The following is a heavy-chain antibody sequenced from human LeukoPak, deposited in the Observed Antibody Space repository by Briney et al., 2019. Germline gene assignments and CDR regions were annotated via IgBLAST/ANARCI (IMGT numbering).Heavy chain of an antibody. CDR1: GYTFTSYA. CDR3: ARGSVRYYYGSGSSSRRSPPFDP. J-gene: IGHJ5*02. V-gene: IGHV7-4-1*02. Sequence: ASVKVSCKASGYTFTSYAMNWVRQAPGQGLEWMRWITTNTGNTTYAQGFTGRFVFSLDTSVSTAYLQISSLKAEDTAVYYCARGSVRYYYGSGSSSRRSPPFDPWGQGTLVTVSS. D-gene: IGHD3-10*01. CDR2: ITTNTGNT.